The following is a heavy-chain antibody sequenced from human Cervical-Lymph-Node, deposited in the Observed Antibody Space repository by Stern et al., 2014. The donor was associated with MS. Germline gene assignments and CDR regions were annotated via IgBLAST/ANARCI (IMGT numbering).Heavy chain of an antibody. D-gene: IGHD2-8*01. CDR1: GFTFSSYG. Sequence: VQLGGSGGAVVQPGRSLRLSCAASGFTFSSYGMHWVRQAPGKGLEWVTVISYDGNHKYYAASVKGRFTISRDNSKNTLHLQMNSVTPDDTAIYYCARDYEDTSMLFDHWGQGTLVTVSS. CDR2: ISYDGNHK. J-gene: IGHJ4*02. V-gene: IGHV3-30*03. CDR3: ARDYEDTSMLFDH.